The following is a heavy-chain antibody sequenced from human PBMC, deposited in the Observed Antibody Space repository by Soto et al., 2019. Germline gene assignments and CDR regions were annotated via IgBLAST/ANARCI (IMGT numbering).Heavy chain of an antibody. CDR2: IYYSGST. CDR1: GGSISSGGYY. CDR3: ARDITMVRGVIIVFFDY. V-gene: IGHV4-31*03. J-gene: IGHJ4*02. Sequence: PSETLSLTCTVSGGSISSGGYYWSWIRQHPGKGLEWIGYIYYSGSTYYNPSLKSRVTISVDTSKNQFSLKLSSVTAADAAVYYCARDITMVRGVIIVFFDYWGQGTLVTVSS. D-gene: IGHD3-10*01.